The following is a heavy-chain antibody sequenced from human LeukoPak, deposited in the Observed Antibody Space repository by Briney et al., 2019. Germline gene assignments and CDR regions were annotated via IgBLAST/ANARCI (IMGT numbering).Heavy chain of an antibody. CDR3: AANSADYNTLGSSYKV. CDR2: IYTSGST. Sequence: PSETLSLTCTVSGYSISSGYYWSWIRQPAGKGLEWIGRIYTSGSTNYNPSLKSRVTISVDTSKNQFSLKLNSVTAADTAVFYCAANSADYNTLGSSYKVWGQGTLVTVSS. V-gene: IGHV4-61*02. CDR1: GYSISSGYY. J-gene: IGHJ4*02. D-gene: IGHD3-10*01.